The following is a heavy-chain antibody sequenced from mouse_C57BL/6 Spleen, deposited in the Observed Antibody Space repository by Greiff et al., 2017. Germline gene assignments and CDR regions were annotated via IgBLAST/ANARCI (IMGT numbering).Heavy chain of an antibody. J-gene: IGHJ1*03. D-gene: IGHD1-1*01. CDR3: ASNYYGSSHWYFDV. V-gene: IGHV8-8*01. CDR1: GFSLSTFGMG. Sequence: QVTLKESGPGILQPSQTLSLTCSFSGFSLSTFGMGVGWIRQPSGKGLEWLAHIWWDDDKYYNPALKSRLTISKDTSKNQVFLKIANVDTADTATYYCASNYYGSSHWYFDVWGTGTTVTVSS. CDR2: IWWDDDK.